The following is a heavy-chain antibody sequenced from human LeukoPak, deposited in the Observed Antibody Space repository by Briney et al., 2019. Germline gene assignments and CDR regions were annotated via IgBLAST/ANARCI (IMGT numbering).Heavy chain of an antibody. CDR2: INHSGST. Sequence: SETLSLTCAVYGGSFSGYYWSWIRQPPGKGLEWIGEINHSGSTYYNPSLKSRVTISVDTSKNQFSLKLSSVTAADTAVYYCARRGKWSDFDYWGQGTLVTVSS. V-gene: IGHV4-34*01. J-gene: IGHJ4*02. CDR1: GGSFSGYY. CDR3: ARRGKWSDFDY. D-gene: IGHD2-15*01.